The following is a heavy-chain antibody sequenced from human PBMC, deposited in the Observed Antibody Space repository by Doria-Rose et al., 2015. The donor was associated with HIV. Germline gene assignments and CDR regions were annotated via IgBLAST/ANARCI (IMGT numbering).Heavy chain of an antibody. CDR1: GVSLSSPGMG. D-gene: IGHD6-13*01. Sequence: QITLKESGPVLVKPTETLTLTCTVSGVSLSSPGMGVSWIRQPPGKALEWLANIFSDDERSYKTSLKSRLTISRCTCKSQVLLAMTDMDPVDTATYYCARIKSSRWYHKYYFDFWGQGTLVIVSA. CDR3: ARIKSSRWYHKYYFDF. CDR2: IFSDDER. J-gene: IGHJ4*02. V-gene: IGHV2-26*01.